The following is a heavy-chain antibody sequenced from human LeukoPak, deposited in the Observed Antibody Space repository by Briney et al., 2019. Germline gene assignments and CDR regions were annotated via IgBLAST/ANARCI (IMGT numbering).Heavy chain of an antibody. V-gene: IGHV1-24*01. Sequence: ASVKVSCKVSGYTLTELSMHWVRQAPGKGLEWMGGFDPEDGETIYAQKFQGRVTMTEDTSTDTAYMEMSSPRSEDTAVYYCATLQLHYYDSSGYYFSWGQGTLVTVSS. CDR2: FDPEDGET. J-gene: IGHJ4*02. CDR1: GYTLTELS. CDR3: ATLQLHYYDSSGYYFS. D-gene: IGHD3-22*01.